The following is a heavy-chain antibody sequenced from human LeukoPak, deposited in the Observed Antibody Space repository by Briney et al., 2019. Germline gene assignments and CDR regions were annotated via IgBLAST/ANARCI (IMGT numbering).Heavy chain of an antibody. D-gene: IGHD3-16*02. CDR1: GFTFSNYS. CDR3: ARDSDYVWGSYRLDY. J-gene: IGHJ4*02. V-gene: IGHV3-48*01. Sequence: GGSLRLSCAASGFTFSNYSMNWVRQAPGKGLEWVSYISSSSTIYYADSVKGRFTISRDNAKNSLYLQMNSLRAEDTAVYYCARDSDYVWGSYRLDYWGQGTLVTVSS. CDR2: ISSSSTI.